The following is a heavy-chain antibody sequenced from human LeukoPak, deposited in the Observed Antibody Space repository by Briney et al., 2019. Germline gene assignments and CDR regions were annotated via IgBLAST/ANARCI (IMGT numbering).Heavy chain of an antibody. CDR2: IKQDGSEK. Sequence: PGGSLRLSCAASGFTFSSYWMSWVRQAPGKGLEWVANIKQDGSEKYYADSVKGRFTISRDNAKNSLYLQMNSLRAEDTAVYYCAKESMVRGVIRYYYGMDVWGKGTTVTVSS. D-gene: IGHD3-10*01. CDR1: GFTFSSYW. J-gene: IGHJ6*04. CDR3: AKESMVRGVIRYYYGMDV. V-gene: IGHV3-7*03.